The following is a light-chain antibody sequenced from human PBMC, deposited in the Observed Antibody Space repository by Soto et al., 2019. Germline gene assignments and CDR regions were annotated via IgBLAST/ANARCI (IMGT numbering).Light chain of an antibody. J-gene: IGKJ5*01. CDR3: QQRSNWSPIT. V-gene: IGKV3-11*01. CDR2: DAS. Sequence: EIVLTQSPATLSLSPGERSTLSCRASQSVRSYLAWYQQKPGQAPSLLIYDASNRATGFPARFSGSGSGTDFTLTISSLEPEDFAVYYGQQRSNWSPITFGQGTRLEIK. CDR1: QSVRSY.